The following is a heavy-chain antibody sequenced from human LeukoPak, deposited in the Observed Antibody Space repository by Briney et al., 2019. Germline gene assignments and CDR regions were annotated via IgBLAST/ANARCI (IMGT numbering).Heavy chain of an antibody. CDR1: GYSISSGYY. J-gene: IGHJ3*02. Sequence: SETLSLTCAVSGYSISSGYYWGWIRQPPGKGLEWIGSIYHSGSTYYNPSLKSRVTISVDTSKNQFSLKLSFVTAADTAVYYCARHSSGWIGAFDIWGQGTMVTVSS. CDR2: IYHSGST. V-gene: IGHV4-38-2*01. CDR3: ARHSSGWIGAFDI. D-gene: IGHD6-19*01.